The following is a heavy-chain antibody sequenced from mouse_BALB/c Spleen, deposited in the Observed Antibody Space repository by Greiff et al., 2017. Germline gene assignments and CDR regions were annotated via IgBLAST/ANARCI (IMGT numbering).Heavy chain of an antibody. D-gene: IGHD1-1*01. Sequence: QVQLQQPGAELVKPGASVKLSCKASGYTFTSYWMHWVKQRPGPGLEWIGEIDPSDSYTNYNQKFKGKATLTVDKSSSTAYMQLSSLTSEDSAVYYCARLYGDYYGSSYGAYWGQGTLVTVSA. J-gene: IGHJ3*01. CDR3: ARLYGDYYGSSYGAY. CDR1: GYTFTSYW. V-gene: IGHV1-69*02. CDR2: IDPSDSYT.